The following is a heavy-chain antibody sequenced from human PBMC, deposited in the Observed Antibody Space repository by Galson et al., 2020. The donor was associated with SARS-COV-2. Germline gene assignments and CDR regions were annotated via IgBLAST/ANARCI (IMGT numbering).Heavy chain of an antibody. CDR2: INPNSGGP. CDR3: ARSSIILTGYGMDV. D-gene: IGHD3-9*01. CDR1: GYTFTGFY. V-gene: IGHV1-2*02. J-gene: IGHJ6*02. Sequence: ASVKVSCKASGYTFTGFYIHWVRQAPGQGLEWMGWINPNSGGPNYAQKFQGRVTMTRDTSISTAYMELSRLRSDDTAMYYCARSSIILTGYGMDVWGQGTTVTVSS.